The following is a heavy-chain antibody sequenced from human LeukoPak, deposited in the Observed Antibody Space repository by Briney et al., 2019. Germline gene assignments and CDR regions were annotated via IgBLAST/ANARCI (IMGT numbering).Heavy chain of an antibody. CDR3: AKSFSSSWKGDLEY. V-gene: IGHV3-7*05. CDR1: GFTFSSYA. Sequence: GGSLRLSCAASGFTFSSYAMHWVRQAPGKGLEWVANIKEDGSEKYYVDSVKGRFTISRDNAKNSLYLQMNSLRADDTAVYYCAKSFSSSWKGDLEYWGQGNLVTVSS. J-gene: IGHJ4*02. D-gene: IGHD6-13*01. CDR2: IKEDGSEK.